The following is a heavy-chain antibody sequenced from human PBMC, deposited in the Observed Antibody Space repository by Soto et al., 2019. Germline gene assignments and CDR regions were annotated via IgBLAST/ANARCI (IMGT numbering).Heavy chain of an antibody. D-gene: IGHD2-15*01. Sequence: GGSLRLSCAASGFTFDDYTMHWVRQAPGKGLEWVSLISWDGGSTYYADSVKGRFTISRDNSKNSLYLQMNSLRTEDTALYYCAKASVVRYYYYGMDVWGQGTTVTVSS. CDR2: ISWDGGST. CDR3: AKASVVRYYYYGMDV. CDR1: GFTFDDYT. J-gene: IGHJ6*02. V-gene: IGHV3-43*01.